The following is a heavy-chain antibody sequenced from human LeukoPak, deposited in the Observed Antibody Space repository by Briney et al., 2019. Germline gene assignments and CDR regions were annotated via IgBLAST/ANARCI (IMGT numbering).Heavy chain of an antibody. CDR3: ARDFWSGSVGFDP. J-gene: IGHJ5*02. Sequence: SETLSLTCTVSGAAISTYFWSWLRQSPGKGLEWIGYIYSSGSTKYNPSLKSRVTISVDASKNQFALTLRSLTAADTAVYYCARDFWSGSVGFDPWGQGTLVTVSS. D-gene: IGHD3-3*01. CDR2: IYSSGST. V-gene: IGHV4-59*01. CDR1: GAAISTYF.